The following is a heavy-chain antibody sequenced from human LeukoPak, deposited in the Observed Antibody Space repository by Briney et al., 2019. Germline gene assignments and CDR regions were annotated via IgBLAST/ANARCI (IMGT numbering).Heavy chain of an antibody. D-gene: IGHD3-10*01. Sequence: RASVKVSCKASGGTFSSYAISWVRQAPGQGLEWMGGIIPIFGTANYAQKFQGRVTITADKSTSTAYMELSSLRSDDTAVYYCARVYYGSGSPNLDFDYWGQGTLVTVSS. V-gene: IGHV1-69*06. CDR3: ARVYYGSGSPNLDFDY. CDR1: GGTFSSYA. J-gene: IGHJ4*02. CDR2: IIPIFGTA.